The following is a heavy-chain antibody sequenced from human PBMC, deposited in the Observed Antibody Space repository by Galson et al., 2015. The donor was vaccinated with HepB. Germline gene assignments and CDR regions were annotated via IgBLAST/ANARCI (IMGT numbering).Heavy chain of an antibody. CDR2: ISGSGGST. J-gene: IGHJ1*01. CDR3: AKDQQWLRPNKFQH. Sequence: SLRLSCAASGFTFNSYAMSWVRQAPGKGLEWVSAISGSGGSTYYADSVKGRFTISRDNSKNTLYLQINSLRAEDTAVYYCAKDQQWLRPNKFQHWGQGTLVTVSS. D-gene: IGHD6-19*01. CDR1: GFTFNSYA. V-gene: IGHV3-23*01.